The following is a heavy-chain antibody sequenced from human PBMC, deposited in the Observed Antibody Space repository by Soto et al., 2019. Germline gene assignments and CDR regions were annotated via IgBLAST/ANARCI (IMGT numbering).Heavy chain of an antibody. CDR1: GAYIRNYY. CDR3: ASRYGSNFDC. Sequence: PSETLSLTCTVSGAYIRNYYWSWIRQPPGKGLEWIGYVYYSGSTNYNPSLKSRVTISVDTSKNQFSLKVRSVTAADTAVYYCASRYGSNFDCRGQGTLVTGSS. J-gene: IGHJ4*02. D-gene: IGHD5-18*01. CDR2: VYYSGST. V-gene: IGHV4-59*01.